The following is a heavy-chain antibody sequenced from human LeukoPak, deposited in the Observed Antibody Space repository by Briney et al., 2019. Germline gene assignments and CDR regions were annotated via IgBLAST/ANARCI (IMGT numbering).Heavy chain of an antibody. Sequence: SSETLSLTCTVSGGSISSYYWSWIRQPPGKGLEWIGYIYYSGSTNYNPSLKSRVTISVGTSKNQFSPKLSSVTAADTAVYYCARGSAEWELLDPWGQGTLVTVSS. V-gene: IGHV4-59*01. J-gene: IGHJ5*02. CDR2: IYYSGST. D-gene: IGHD1-26*01. CDR3: ARGSAEWELLDP. CDR1: GGSISSYY.